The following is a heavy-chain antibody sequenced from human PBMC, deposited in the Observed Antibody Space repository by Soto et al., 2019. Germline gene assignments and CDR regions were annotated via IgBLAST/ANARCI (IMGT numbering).Heavy chain of an antibody. CDR1: GGSISSYY. D-gene: IGHD3-10*01. V-gene: IGHV4-59*08. CDR2: IYYSGST. CDR3: ARHNYGSGSTYFDY. Sequence: PSETLPLTCTVSGGSISSYYWSWIRQPPGKGLEWIGYIYYSGSTNYNPSLKSRVTISVDTSKNQFSLKLNSMTAADTAVYYCARHNYGSGSTYFDYWGQGTLVTVSS. J-gene: IGHJ4*02.